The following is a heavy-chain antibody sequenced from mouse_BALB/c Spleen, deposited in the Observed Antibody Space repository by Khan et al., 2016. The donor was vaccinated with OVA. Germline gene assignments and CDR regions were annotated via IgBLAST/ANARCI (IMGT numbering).Heavy chain of an antibody. D-gene: IGHD2-3*01. Sequence: QLQESGPGLVKPSQSLSLTCTVTGYPITSDHAWNWIRQFPGNKLEWMGYISSSSSTNYNPALKSRISITRATSKNQFFLQLNSVTTEDTATYYCARDGSRYSYAMDYWGQGTSVTVSS. CDR3: ARDGSRYSYAMDY. CDR2: ISSSSST. J-gene: IGHJ4*01. CDR1: GYPITSDHA. V-gene: IGHV3-2*02.